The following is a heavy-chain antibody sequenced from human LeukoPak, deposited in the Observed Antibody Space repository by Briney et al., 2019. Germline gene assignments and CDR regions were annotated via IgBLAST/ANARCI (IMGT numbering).Heavy chain of an antibody. CDR3: ASLGYSDY. Sequence: GRSLRLSCAAPGFTFSSYAMHWVRQAPGKGLEWVAVISYDGSNKYYADSVKGRFTISRDNSKNTLYLQMNSLRAEDTAVYYCASLGYSDYWGQGTLVTVSS. J-gene: IGHJ4*02. CDR1: GFTFSSYA. D-gene: IGHD5-18*01. CDR2: ISYDGSNK. V-gene: IGHV3-30-3*01.